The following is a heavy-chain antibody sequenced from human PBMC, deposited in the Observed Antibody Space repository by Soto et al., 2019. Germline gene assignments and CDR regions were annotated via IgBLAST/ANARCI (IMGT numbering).Heavy chain of an antibody. Sequence: QVHLVESGGGLVKPGGSLRLSCAASGFTFSDYQMSWIRQAPGKGLEWVSYIGSSGLSVYYEDFVKGRFTISRDNANTSLYLEMNTLRAEDSAVYYCARDLRQLLSHNYYYYYLDVWGKGTTVSVSS. D-gene: IGHD2-2*01. CDR1: GFTFSDYQ. CDR3: ARDLRQLLSHNYYYYYLDV. CDR2: IGSSGLSV. V-gene: IGHV3-11*01. J-gene: IGHJ6*03.